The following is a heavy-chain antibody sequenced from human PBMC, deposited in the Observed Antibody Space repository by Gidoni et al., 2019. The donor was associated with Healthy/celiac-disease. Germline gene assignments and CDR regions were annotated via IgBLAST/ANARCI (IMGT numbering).Heavy chain of an antibody. CDR2: NNPNSGGT. CDR3: ARGPDIVVVVAATHVLGWFDP. J-gene: IGHJ5*02. CDR1: GFTFTRYY. V-gene: IGHV1-2*02. Sequence: QVLLVQSGAEVKNPGASVTVSCKASGFTFTRYYLPCGRQSPGQGLEWMGWNNPNSGGTNDAQKFQGRVTMTRDTSISTAYMELSRLRSDDTAVYYCARGPDIVVVVAATHVLGWFDPWGQGTLVTVSS. D-gene: IGHD2-15*01.